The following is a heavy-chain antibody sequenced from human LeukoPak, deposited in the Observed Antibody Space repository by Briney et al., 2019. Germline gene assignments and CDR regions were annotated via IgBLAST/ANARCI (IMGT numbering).Heavy chain of an antibody. CDR1: GFTFSRYW. J-gene: IGHJ4*02. V-gene: IGHV3-7*01. Sequence: GGSLRLSCAAAGFTFSRYWMSWVRQAPGKGLEWVANIKEDGSEKNYVDSVKGRFTISRDNAKNSLYLQMNSLRAEDTAVYYCARDAGYGYDRFDYWGQGTQVTVSS. CDR2: IKEDGSEK. D-gene: IGHD5-18*01. CDR3: ARDAGYGYDRFDY.